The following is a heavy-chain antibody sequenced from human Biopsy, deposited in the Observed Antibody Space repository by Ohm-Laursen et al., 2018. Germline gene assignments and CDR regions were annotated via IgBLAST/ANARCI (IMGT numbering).Heavy chain of an antibody. V-gene: IGHV4-39*01. J-gene: IGHJ5*02. CDR2: IFYRGST. CDR3: ARDYDTSGYYYVS. D-gene: IGHD3-22*01. Sequence: SDTLSLTCTVSGGSTSNNNYYWGWIRQPPGKGLVWIGSIFYRGSTHYKPSLKSRVNISVDTSKNQFSLKLNSVTAADTAVYYCARDYDTSGYYYVSWGQGTLVTVSS. CDR1: GGSTSNNNYY.